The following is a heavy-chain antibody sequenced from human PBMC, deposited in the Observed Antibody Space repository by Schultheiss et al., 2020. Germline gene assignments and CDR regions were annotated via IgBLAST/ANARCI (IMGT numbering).Heavy chain of an antibody. CDR1: GFTFSSYS. D-gene: IGHD5-18*01. J-gene: IGHJ4*02. Sequence: GGSLRLSCAASGFTFSSYSMNWVRQAPGKGLEWVSVIYSGGSTYYADSVKGRFTISRDNSKNTLYLQMNSLRAEDTAVYYCASTILDVDTAYFDYWGQGTLVTVSS. V-gene: IGHV3-53*01. CDR2: IYSGGST. CDR3: ASTILDVDTAYFDY.